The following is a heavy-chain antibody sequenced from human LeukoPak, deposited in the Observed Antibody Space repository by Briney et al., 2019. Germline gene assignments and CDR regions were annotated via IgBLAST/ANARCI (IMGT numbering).Heavy chain of an antibody. J-gene: IGHJ4*02. V-gene: IGHV3-7*03. CDR2: INRDGSGK. CDR1: GLTFINYW. D-gene: IGHD1-26*01. Sequence: GGSLRLSCAGSGLTFINYWMTWVRQVPGKGLEWVANINRDGSGKYYLPSVRGRFTISKDDAKDSLYLQMDSLRPEDTAIYYCARVEYSGNRNLYWGQGTLVTVSS. CDR3: ARVEYSGNRNLY.